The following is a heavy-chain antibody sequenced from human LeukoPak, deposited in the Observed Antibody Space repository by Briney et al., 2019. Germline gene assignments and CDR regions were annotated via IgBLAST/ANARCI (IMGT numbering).Heavy chain of an antibody. CDR2: VSFGGDT. V-gene: IGHV4-39*07. CDR1: GASISSSRSY. D-gene: IGHD6-13*01. Sequence: SETLSLTCTVSGASISSSRSYGAWIRQPPGRGLEWIASVSFGGDTYYNPSLKSRVTISVDTSKNMFSLRLTSVTAADTAVYYCARDRVSSSWSAELGYWGQGTLVIVSS. J-gene: IGHJ4*02. CDR3: ARDRVSSSWSAELGY.